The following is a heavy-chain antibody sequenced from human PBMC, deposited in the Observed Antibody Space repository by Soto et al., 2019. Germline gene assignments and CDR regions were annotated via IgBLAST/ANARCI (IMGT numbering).Heavy chain of an antibody. D-gene: IGHD2-21*01. CDR3: AHRYCARGYFDH. CDR1: GFSLSTNGVG. V-gene: IGHV2-5*02. J-gene: IGHJ4*02. CDR2: IYWDDDK. Sequence: QITLKESGPTLVKPTQTLTLTCTFSGFSLSTNGVGVGWIRQPPGKALEWRALIYWDDDKLYSPALKSRIIITNDTSRKQVVLTTTNMDPVDTATYYCAHRYCARGYFDHWGQGTLVTVSS.